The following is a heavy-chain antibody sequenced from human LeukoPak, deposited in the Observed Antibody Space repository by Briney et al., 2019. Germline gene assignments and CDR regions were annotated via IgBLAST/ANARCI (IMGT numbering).Heavy chain of an antibody. CDR1: GFIFNNYA. V-gene: IGHV3-30-3*01. D-gene: IGHD3-10*01. Sequence: PGGPVRLSCAACGFIFNNYAMHGLRHVPGRGLEWLAVIPYEGNNKYYARSGKGRFPMSKDNSKDTLSLEMDSLRPDDTAVDYCARGDGSGSWRIDYWGQGTLVIVSS. CDR2: IPYEGNNK. J-gene: IGHJ4*02. CDR3: ARGDGSGSWRIDY.